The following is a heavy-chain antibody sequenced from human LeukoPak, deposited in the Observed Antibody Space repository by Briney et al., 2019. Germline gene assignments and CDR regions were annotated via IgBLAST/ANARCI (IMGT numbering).Heavy chain of an antibody. V-gene: IGHV3-73*01. J-gene: IGHJ4*02. Sequence: GGSLKLSCVASGFTFSGFAMHWVRQASGKGLEWVGRIRSKAHSYATTYGASVKGRFTVSRDDSTNTAYLHMNSLTTEDTAVYYCTRLTLDTSGGSGGFWGQGTLVTVSS. CDR1: GFTFSGFA. CDR3: TRLTLDTSGGSGGF. D-gene: IGHD3-10*01. CDR2: IRSKAHSYAT.